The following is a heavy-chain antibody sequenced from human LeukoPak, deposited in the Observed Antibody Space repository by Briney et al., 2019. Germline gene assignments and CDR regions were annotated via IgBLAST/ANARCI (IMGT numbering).Heavy chain of an antibody. Sequence: GGSLRLSCAASGFTFYSYGMSWVRQAPGKGLEWVSVVSNSGSTTYYADSVKGRFTISRDNAKNSLYLQMNSLRAEDTAVYYCAELGITMIGGVWGKGTTVTISS. D-gene: IGHD3-10*02. CDR2: VSNSGSTT. V-gene: IGHV3-48*03. CDR3: AELGITMIGGV. CDR1: GFTFYSYG. J-gene: IGHJ6*04.